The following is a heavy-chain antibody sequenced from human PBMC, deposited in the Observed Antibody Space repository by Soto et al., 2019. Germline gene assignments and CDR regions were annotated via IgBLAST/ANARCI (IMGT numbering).Heavy chain of an antibody. D-gene: IGHD2-15*01. CDR2: IYYSGST. J-gene: IGHJ2*01. V-gene: IGHV4-31*03. Sequence: QVQLQESGPGLVKPSQTLSLTCTVSGGSISSGGYYWSWIRRHPGKGLEWIGYIYYSGSTYYNPSLTSRVTISVDTSKNQFSLKLSSVTAADTAVYYCARGGSRVVAPFDLWGRGTLVTVSS. CDR3: ARGGSRVVAPFDL. CDR1: GGSISSGGYY.